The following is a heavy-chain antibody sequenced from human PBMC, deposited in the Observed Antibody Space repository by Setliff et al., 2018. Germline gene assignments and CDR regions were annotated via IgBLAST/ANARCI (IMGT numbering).Heavy chain of an antibody. V-gene: IGHV4-34*01. J-gene: IGHJ4*02. CDR3: RFWSYVYKNDY. CDR2: IXXXGTT. D-gene: IGHD3-16*01. Sequence: NPSETLSLTCTFYGGPFSDYYWGWVRQTPGKGLEWIAEIXXXGTTNYXXSLKSRLTISVDTSKRQFSLKLNSVTAADTAVYYCRFWSYVYKNDYWAQGTLVTVSS. CDR1: GGPFSDYY.